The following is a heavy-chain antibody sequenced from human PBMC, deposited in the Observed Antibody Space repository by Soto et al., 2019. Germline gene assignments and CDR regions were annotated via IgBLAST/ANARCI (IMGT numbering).Heavy chain of an antibody. Sequence: SETLSLTCAVSSGSISSSNWWSGVRQPPGKGLEWIGEIYHNGSTNYNPSHKSRVTISVDKSKNQFSLKLSSVTAADTAVYYCARHDYGDYVFDYWGQGTLVTVSS. CDR2: IYHNGST. D-gene: IGHD4-17*01. CDR1: SGSISSSNW. J-gene: IGHJ4*02. CDR3: ARHDYGDYVFDY. V-gene: IGHV4-4*02.